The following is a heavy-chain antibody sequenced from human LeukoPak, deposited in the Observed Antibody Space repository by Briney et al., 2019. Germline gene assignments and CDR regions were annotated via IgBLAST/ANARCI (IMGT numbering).Heavy chain of an antibody. D-gene: IGHD2-15*01. J-gene: IGHJ3*02. CDR3: VREGFQDAFDI. V-gene: IGHV3-48*03. CDR1: GFTFSSYE. CDR2: IHSSGTVI. Sequence: GESLRLSCAASGFTFSSYEMNWVRQAPGKGLEWLAYIHSSGTVIHYADSVKGRFTIFRDNARNSLYLEMNSLRVEDTAVYYCVREGFQDAFDIWGQGTKVTVSS.